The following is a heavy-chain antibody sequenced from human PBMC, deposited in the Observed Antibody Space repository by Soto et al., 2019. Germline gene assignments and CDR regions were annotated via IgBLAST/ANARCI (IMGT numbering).Heavy chain of an antibody. J-gene: IGHJ5*02. CDR3: ARDLQPDDTQSIAAAPSRT. CDR2: IWYDGSNK. V-gene: IGHV3-33*01. D-gene: IGHD6-13*01. Sequence: GGSLRLSCAASGFTFSSYGMHWVRQAPGKGLEWVAVIWYDGSNKYYADSVKGRFTISRDNSKNTLYLQMNSLRAEDTAVYYCARDLQPDDTQSIAAAPSRTWGQGTLVTVSS. CDR1: GFTFSSYG.